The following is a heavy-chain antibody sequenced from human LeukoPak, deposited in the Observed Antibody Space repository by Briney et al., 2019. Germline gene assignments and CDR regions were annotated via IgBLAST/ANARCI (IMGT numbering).Heavy chain of an antibody. CDR1: GGSISSSDYY. Sequence: SETLSLTCTVSGGSISSSDYYWGWIRQPPGKGLEFIASIYYSGSTYYNPSLKSRATISVDTSKNQFSLKLSSVTAADTAVYYCARGRTWIQPFDPWGQGTLVTVSS. CDR3: ARGRTWIQPFDP. CDR2: IYYSGST. V-gene: IGHV4-39*01. J-gene: IGHJ5*02. D-gene: IGHD5-18*01.